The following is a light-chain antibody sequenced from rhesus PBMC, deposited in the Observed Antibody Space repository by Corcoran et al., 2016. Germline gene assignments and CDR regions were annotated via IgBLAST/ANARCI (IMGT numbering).Light chain of an antibody. CDR2: GVS. CDR1: SSDVGAYNF. V-gene: IGLV2S7*01. Sequence: QAAPTQPPSVSGSPGQSVTISCTGTSSDVGAYNFVSWYQHHPGKVPKLVIYGVSQRPSGVSDRFSGSRSSNTASLTISGLQAEDEADYYCCSYTTSSTFIFASGTRLTVV. J-gene: IGLJ1*01. CDR3: CSYTTSSTFI.